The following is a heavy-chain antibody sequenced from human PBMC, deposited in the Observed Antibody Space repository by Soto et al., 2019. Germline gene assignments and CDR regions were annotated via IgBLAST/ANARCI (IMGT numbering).Heavy chain of an antibody. CDR2: IYPGDSDT. CDR1: GYSFTSYW. J-gene: IGHJ4*02. D-gene: IGHD2-21*02. V-gene: IGHV5-51*01. CDR3: AGVKVTAPLYYFDY. Sequence: GESLKISCKCSGYSFTSYWIGWVRQMPGKGLEWIGIIYPGDSDTRYSPSFQGQVTISDDKSISTAYLQWSSLKASDTSMYYCAGVKVTAPLYYFDYWGQGTLVTVSS.